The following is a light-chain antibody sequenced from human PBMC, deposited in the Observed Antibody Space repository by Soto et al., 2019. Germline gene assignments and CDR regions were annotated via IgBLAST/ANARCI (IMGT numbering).Light chain of an antibody. CDR1: QSISSY. CDR2: AAS. V-gene: IGKV1-39*01. CDR3: QQSYSTPWT. Sequence: DIQMTRSPSSLSASVVDRVTITFRASQSISSYLNWYQQKPGKAPKLLIYAASSLQSGVPSRFSGSGSGTDFTLTISSLQPEDFATYYCQQSYSTPWTFGQGTKVDIK. J-gene: IGKJ1*01.